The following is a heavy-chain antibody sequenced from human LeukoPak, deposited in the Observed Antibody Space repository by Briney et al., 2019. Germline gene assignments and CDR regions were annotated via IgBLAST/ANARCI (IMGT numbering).Heavy chain of an antibody. J-gene: IGHJ5*02. CDR2: INPAGSST. CDR1: GFIFSNYA. V-gene: IGHV3-74*01. D-gene: IGHD1-26*01. Sequence: SGGSLRLSCAASGFIFSNYAMTWARLTPGKGLEWVSRINPAGSSTNYADSVKGRFTISRDNAMNTLYLHLNSLRAEDTAVYYCARGVRGSYGTDLWGQGTLVTVSS. CDR3: ARGVRGSYGTDL.